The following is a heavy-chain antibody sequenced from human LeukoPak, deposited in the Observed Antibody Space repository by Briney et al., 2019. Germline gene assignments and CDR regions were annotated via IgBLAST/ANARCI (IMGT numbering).Heavy chain of an antibody. CDR3: AKSSYYDSSGYYREYCFDY. CDR2: ITGSAGST. D-gene: IGHD3-22*01. Sequence: PGGSLRLSCAASGFTFSYYSMSWVRQAPGKGLEWVSGITGSAGSTHYADSVKGRFTISRDNTKNTLYLQMNSLRAEDTAIYYCAKSSYYDSSGYYREYCFDYWGQGTLVTVSS. J-gene: IGHJ4*02. V-gene: IGHV3-23*01. CDR1: GFTFSYYS.